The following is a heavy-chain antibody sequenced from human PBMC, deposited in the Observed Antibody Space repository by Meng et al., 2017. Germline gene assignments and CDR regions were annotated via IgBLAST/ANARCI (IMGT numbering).Heavy chain of an antibody. J-gene: IGHJ4*02. CDR3: ARVYSSSWYWGYYFDY. Sequence: HVTLHQWGAGLLKASETLSLTCAVYGGSFSGYYWSWIRQPPGKGLEWIGEINHSGSTNYNPSLKSRVTISVDTSKNQFSLKLSSVTAADTAVYYCARVYSSSWYWGYYFDYWGQGTLVTVSS. D-gene: IGHD6-13*01. CDR2: INHSGST. V-gene: IGHV4-34*01. CDR1: GGSFSGYY.